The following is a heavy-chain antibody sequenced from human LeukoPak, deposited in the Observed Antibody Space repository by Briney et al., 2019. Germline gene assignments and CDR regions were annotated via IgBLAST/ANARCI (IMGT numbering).Heavy chain of an antibody. V-gene: IGHV3-23*01. CDR3: AKPMTTVTTSAFDI. CDR2: ISGSGGST. CDR1: GFTFSNYA. J-gene: IGHJ3*02. Sequence: PGGSLRLSCAASGFTFSNYAMTWVRQAPRKGLEWVSTISGSGGSTYYADSVKGRFTISRDNSKNTLYLKMNSLRAEDTAAYYCAKPMTTVTTSAFDIWGQGTMVTVSS. D-gene: IGHD4-17*01.